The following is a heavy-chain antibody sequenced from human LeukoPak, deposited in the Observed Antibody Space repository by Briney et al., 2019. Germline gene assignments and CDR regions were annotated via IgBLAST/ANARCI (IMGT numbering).Heavy chain of an antibody. J-gene: IGHJ6*03. CDR3: ARGRLGCSGGSCYIYYYYYYMDV. CDR1: GGSISSSSYY. D-gene: IGHD2-15*01. V-gene: IGHV4-39*01. Sequence: SETLSLTCTVSGGSISSSSYYWGWIRQPPGKGLEWIGSIYYSGSTYYNPSLKSRVTISVDTSKNQFSLKLSSVTAADTAVYYCARGRLGCSGGSCYIYYYYYYMDVWGKGTTVTVSS. CDR2: IYYSGST.